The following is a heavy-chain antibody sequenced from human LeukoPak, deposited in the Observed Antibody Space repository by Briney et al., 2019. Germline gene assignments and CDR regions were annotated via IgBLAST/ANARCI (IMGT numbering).Heavy chain of an antibody. J-gene: IGHJ4*02. D-gene: IGHD6-13*01. V-gene: IGHV3-7*03. CDR2: INQDGTEK. CDR1: GFTFSSYW. CDR3: ARGPLIAAAGTW. Sequence: GGSLRLSCAASGFTFSSYWMSWVRQAPGEGREWVAKINQDGTEKAYVDSVRGRFTITRDNAKNSLFLQMNSLRAEDTAVYYCARGPLIAAAGTWWGQGTLVTVPS.